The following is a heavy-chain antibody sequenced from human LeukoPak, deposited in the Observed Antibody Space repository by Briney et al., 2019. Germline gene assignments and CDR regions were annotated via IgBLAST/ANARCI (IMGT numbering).Heavy chain of an antibody. CDR3: ARGSIGYCSSTSCLNWFDP. D-gene: IGHD2-2*01. CDR1: GGSISSGGYS. J-gene: IGHJ5*02. Sequence: PSQTLSLTCAVPGGSISSGGYSWSWIRQPPGKGLEWIGYIYHSGSTYYNPSLKSRVTISVDRSKNQFSLKLSSVTAADTAVYYCARGSIGYCSSTSCLNWFDPWGQGTLVTVSS. CDR2: IYHSGST. V-gene: IGHV4-30-2*01.